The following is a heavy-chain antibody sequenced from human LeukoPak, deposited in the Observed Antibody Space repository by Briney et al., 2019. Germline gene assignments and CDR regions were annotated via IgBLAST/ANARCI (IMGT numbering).Heavy chain of an antibody. CDR3: ATTAGGGGLDY. D-gene: IGHD3-16*01. CDR2: MYNGGST. CDR1: VGSISSSDYY. J-gene: IGHJ4*02. Sequence: KPSETLSLTCSVSVGSISSSDYYWGWIRQPPGKWLEWIGSMYNGGSTSYNPSLKSRVTISADTSNNQFSLKLNSVTAADTAVYYCATTAGGGGLDYWGQGTLVTVSS. V-gene: IGHV4-39*01.